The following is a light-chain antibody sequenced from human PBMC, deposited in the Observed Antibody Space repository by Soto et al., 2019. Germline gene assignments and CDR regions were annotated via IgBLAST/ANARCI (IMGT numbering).Light chain of an antibody. Sequence: QSALTQPASVSGSPGQSITISCTGTSSDVCGYDYVSWYQLHPGKAPKLMVFEVNNRPSGVSYRFSGSKSGNTASLTISGLQAEDEADYFCSSYSISTAYLFGTGTKVTVL. J-gene: IGLJ1*01. CDR2: EVN. CDR1: SSDVCGYDY. V-gene: IGLV2-14*01. CDR3: SSYSISTAYL.